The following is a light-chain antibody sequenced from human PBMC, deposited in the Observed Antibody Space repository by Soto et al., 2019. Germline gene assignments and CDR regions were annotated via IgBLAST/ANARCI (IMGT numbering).Light chain of an antibody. CDR1: QDINSY. CDR3: QQLNSYSIFT. V-gene: IGKV1-9*01. CDR2: GAS. Sequence: DIPLTQSPSFLSASVGDRVTITCRASQDINSYLAWYQQKPGKAPKLLIFGASTLQSGVPTRFSGSGSGTEFTLTSSSLHPADFATYYCQQLNSYSIFTFGPGTKVDI. J-gene: IGKJ3*01.